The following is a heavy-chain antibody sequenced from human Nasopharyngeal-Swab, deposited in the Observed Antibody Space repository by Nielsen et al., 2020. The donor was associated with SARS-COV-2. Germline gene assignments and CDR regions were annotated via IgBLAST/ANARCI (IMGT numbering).Heavy chain of an antibody. D-gene: IGHD6-19*01. CDR2: ISGSGGST. J-gene: IGHJ4*02. CDR3: ANGIAVFDY. Sequence: LRQPPGKGLEWVSAISGSGGSTYYADSVKGRFTISRDNSKNTLYLQMNSLRAEDTAIYYCANGIAVFDYWGQGTLVTVSS. V-gene: IGHV3-23*01.